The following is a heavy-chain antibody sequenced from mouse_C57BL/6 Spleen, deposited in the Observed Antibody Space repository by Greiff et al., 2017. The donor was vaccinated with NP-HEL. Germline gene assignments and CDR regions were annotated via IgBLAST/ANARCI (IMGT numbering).Heavy chain of an antibody. CDR1: GYTFTSYW. Sequence: QVQLQQPGAELVKPGASVKLSCKASGYTFTSYWMHWVKQRPGQGLEWIGVIHPNSGSTNYNEKFKSKATLTVDKSSSTAYMQLSSLTSEDSAVYYCASSITTVVAMDYWGQGTSVTVSS. J-gene: IGHJ4*01. D-gene: IGHD1-1*01. CDR2: IHPNSGST. V-gene: IGHV1-64*01. CDR3: ASSITTVVAMDY.